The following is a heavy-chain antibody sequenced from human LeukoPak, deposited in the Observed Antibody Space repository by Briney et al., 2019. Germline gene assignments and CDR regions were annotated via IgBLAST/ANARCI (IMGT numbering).Heavy chain of an antibody. CDR1: GYTSTSYD. CDR2: INPSGGST. CDR3: ARALIAARPGEDY. D-gene: IGHD6-6*01. Sequence: VSVKVSCKASGYTSTSYDINWVRQAPGQGLEWMGIINPSGGSTSYAQKFQGRVTMTRDMSTSTVYMELSSLRSEDTAVYYCARALIAARPGEDYWGQGTLVTVSS. V-gene: IGHV1-46*01. J-gene: IGHJ4*02.